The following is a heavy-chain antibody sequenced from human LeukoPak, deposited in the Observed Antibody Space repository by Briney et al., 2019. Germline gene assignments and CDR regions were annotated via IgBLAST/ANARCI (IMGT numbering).Heavy chain of an antibody. CDR2: IYSSGST. CDR1: GGSISTYY. J-gene: IGHJ4*02. Sequence: SETLSLTCSVSGGSISTYYWSWIRQPAGKGLEWIGRIYSSGSTNYNPSLKSRVTMSVDTSTNQFSLKLSSVTAADTAAHHCAKDEGEFTFDYWGQGTLVTVSS. D-gene: IGHD3-16*01. CDR3: AKDEGEFTFDY. V-gene: IGHV4-4*07.